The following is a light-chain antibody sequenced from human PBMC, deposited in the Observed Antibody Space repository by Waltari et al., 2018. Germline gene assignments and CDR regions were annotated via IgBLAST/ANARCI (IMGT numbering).Light chain of an antibody. Sequence: SFELTQTSSLSVSPGQTVRITCSGDVLANKYARWFQQKPGRAPVLIISRDTARPSGIPERFSGSISGTTVTLTIRGAQAEDEADDYCYAAADNNLGVFGGGTKVTVL. J-gene: IGLJ3*02. CDR2: RDT. CDR1: VLANKY. V-gene: IGLV3-27*01. CDR3: YAAADNNLGV.